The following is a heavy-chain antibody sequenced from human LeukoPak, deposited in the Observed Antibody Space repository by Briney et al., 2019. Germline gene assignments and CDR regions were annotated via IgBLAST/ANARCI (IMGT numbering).Heavy chain of an antibody. CDR1: GFTFSSCA. J-gene: IGHJ4*02. D-gene: IGHD2/OR15-2a*01. V-gene: IGHV3-23*01. CDR2: VSGSGAT. Sequence: GGSLRLSCAASGFTFSSCAMSWVRQAPGKGLEWVSVVSGSGATNYADSVKGRFTISRENSKNTLYLQMNSLRADDTAVYYCVRARWDSTASHFYYFDYWGQGALIIVSS. CDR3: VRARWDSTASHFYYFDY.